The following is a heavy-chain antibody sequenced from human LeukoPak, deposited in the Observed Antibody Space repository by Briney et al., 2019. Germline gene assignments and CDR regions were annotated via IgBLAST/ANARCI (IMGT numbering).Heavy chain of an antibody. J-gene: IGHJ6*02. D-gene: IGHD5-18*01. V-gene: IGHV1-69*13. Sequence: SVKVSCKASGGTFSSYAISWVRQAPGQGLEWMGGIIPIFGTANYAQKFQGRVTITADESTSTAYMELSSLRSEDTAVYYCARDSGYSYGFWYYYYGMDVWGQGTTVTVSS. CDR1: GGTFSSYA. CDR2: IIPIFGTA. CDR3: ARDSGYSYGFWYYYYGMDV.